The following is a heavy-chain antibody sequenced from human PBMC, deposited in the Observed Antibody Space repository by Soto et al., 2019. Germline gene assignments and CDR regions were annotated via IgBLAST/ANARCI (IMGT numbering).Heavy chain of an antibody. D-gene: IGHD3-16*01. Sequence: LRLSCAASGFTFSDRYMDWVRQSPWKWLEWVGRTKNKANSYTTEYAASVKGRFTISRDDSRNSVYLQMNSLKTDDTAVYYCTIEGAYPGPDFDYWGQGTLVTVSS. J-gene: IGHJ4*02. CDR3: TIEGAYPGPDFDY. CDR2: TKNKANSYTT. CDR1: GFTFSDRY. V-gene: IGHV3-72*01.